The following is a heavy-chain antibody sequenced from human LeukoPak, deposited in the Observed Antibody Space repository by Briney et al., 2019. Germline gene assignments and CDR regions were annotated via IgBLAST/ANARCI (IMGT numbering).Heavy chain of an antibody. CDR1: GFTFSSYA. Sequence: GGSLRLSCAASGFTFSSYAMHWVRQAPGKGLEWVAVISYDGSNKYYADSVKGRFTISRDNSKNTLYLRMNSLRAEDTAVYYCARGTPSSSGWLYYGMDVWGQGTTVTVSS. J-gene: IGHJ6*02. CDR3: ARGTPSSSGWLYYGMDV. CDR2: ISYDGSNK. D-gene: IGHD6-19*01. V-gene: IGHV3-30-3*01.